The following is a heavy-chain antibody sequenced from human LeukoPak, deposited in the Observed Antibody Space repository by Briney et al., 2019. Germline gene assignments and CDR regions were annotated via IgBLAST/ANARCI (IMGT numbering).Heavy chain of an antibody. D-gene: IGHD3-22*01. V-gene: IGHV4-39*02. CDR2: IYYSGST. J-gene: IGHJ4*02. CDR1: GGSISSSSYY. CDR3: ARESYYDSSGHFDY. Sequence: SETLSLTCTVSGGSISSSSYYWGWIRQPPGKGLEWIGSIYYSGSTYYNPSLKSRVTISVDTSKNQFSLKVSSVTAADTAVYYCARESYYDSSGHFDYWGQGTLVTVSS.